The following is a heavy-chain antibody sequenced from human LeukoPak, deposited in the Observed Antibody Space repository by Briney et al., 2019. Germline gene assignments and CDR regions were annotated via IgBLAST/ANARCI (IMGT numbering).Heavy chain of an antibody. CDR3: ARGDSSSWGWFDP. V-gene: IGHV1-2*04. CDR2: INPNSGGT. J-gene: IGHJ5*02. CDR1: GYTFTGYY. Sequence: GASVKVSCKASGYTFTGYYMHWVRQAPGQGLEWMGWINPNSGGTNYAQKFQGWVTMTRDTSISTAYMELSRLRSDDTAVYYCARGDSSSWGWFDPWGQGTLDTVSS. D-gene: IGHD6-13*01.